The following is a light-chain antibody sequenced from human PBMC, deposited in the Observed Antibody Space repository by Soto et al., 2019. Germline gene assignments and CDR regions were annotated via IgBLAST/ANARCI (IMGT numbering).Light chain of an antibody. CDR2: GAS. Sequence: EIQLTQSPSSLCASVGDGGSIXCRASQTLGSDFTWSQHKPGKAPKLLIDGASTLQSGGPSRFRGSGSVTDFTLTISCLQSEDFATYYCQQYYSYPRTFGQGTKVDIK. V-gene: IGKV1-9*01. J-gene: IGKJ1*01. CDR1: QTLGSD. CDR3: QQYYSYPRT.